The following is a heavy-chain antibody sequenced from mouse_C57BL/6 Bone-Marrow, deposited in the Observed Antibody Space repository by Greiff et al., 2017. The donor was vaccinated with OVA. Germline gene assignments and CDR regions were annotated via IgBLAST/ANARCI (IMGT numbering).Heavy chain of an antibody. V-gene: IGHV5-17*01. J-gene: IGHJ2*01. CDR2: ISSGSSNI. CDR1: GFTFSDYG. CDR3: ARNLFDY. Sequence: EVQLVESGGGLVKPGGSLKLSCAASGFTFSDYGMHWVRQAPEKGLEWVAYISSGSSNIYSADTVKGRFTISRDNAKSTLFLQMTSLRSEDTAMYYCARNLFDYWGQGTTLTVSS.